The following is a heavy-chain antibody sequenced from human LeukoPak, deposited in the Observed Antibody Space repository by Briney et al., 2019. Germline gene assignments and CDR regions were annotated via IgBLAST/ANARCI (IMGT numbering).Heavy chain of an antibody. V-gene: IGHV3-9*01. CDR1: GFTFDDYA. Sequence: PGGSLRLSCAASGFTFDDYAMHWVRQAPGKGLEWVSGISWNSGSIGYADSVKGRFTISRDNAKNSLYLQMNSLRAEDTALYYCAKAYGSGSYSLDYWGQGTLVTVSS. D-gene: IGHD3-10*01. J-gene: IGHJ4*02. CDR2: ISWNSGSI. CDR3: AKAYGSGSYSLDY.